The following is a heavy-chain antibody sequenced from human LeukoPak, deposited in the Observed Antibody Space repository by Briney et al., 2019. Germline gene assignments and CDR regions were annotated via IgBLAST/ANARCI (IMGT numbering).Heavy chain of an antibody. CDR1: GFTFRSYA. D-gene: IGHD3-16*01. CDR3: AKASWVSTADAVL. Sequence: AGSLRLSCAASGFTFRSYAMSWVREAPARGLEWVSSLRGNGDTFYADSVKGRFTLSRDESRNTVYLQLSKLRVEDTAVYYCAKASWVSTADAVLWGQGTVVTVSS. CDR2: LRGNGDT. V-gene: IGHV3-23*01. J-gene: IGHJ4*02.